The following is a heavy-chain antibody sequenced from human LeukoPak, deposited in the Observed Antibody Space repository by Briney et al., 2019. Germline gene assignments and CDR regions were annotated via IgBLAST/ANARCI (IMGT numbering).Heavy chain of an antibody. V-gene: IGHV4-61*02. D-gene: IGHD3-22*01. J-gene: IGHJ5*02. CDR1: GGSISSGDYY. CDR3: ASIYYYDSAPFDP. CDR2: IYTSGTT. Sequence: SETLSLTCTVSGGSISSGDYYWNWIRQPAGKGLEWIGRIYTSGTTNYNPSLKSRVTISLDTSKNQFSLKLSSVTAADTAVYYCASIYYYDSAPFDPWGQGTLVTVSS.